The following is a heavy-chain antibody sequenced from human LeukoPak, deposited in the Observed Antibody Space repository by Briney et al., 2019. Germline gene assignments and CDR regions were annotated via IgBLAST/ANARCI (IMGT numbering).Heavy chain of an antibody. CDR1: GFTFSSYS. CDR2: ISSSSSYI. J-gene: IGHJ3*02. Sequence: GGSLRLSCAASGFTFSSYSMNWVRQAPGKGLEWVSSISSSSSYIYYADSVKGRFTISRDNAKNSLYLQMNSLRAEDTAVYYCARDLPQANAFDIWGQGTMVTVSS. CDR3: ARDLPQANAFDI. V-gene: IGHV3-21*01.